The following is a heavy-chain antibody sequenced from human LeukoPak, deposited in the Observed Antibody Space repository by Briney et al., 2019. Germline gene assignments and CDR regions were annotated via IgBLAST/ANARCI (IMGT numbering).Heavy chain of an antibody. Sequence: GGSLRLSCAASRFTLSNYWMSWVRQAPGKGLEWVANIKQDGSETYYVDSVKGRFTIPRDNAKNSLSLQMNSLRAEDTAVYYCARQRGSGCLDYWGQGTLVTVSS. V-gene: IGHV3-7*01. CDR1: RFTLSNYW. CDR3: ARQRGSGCLDY. J-gene: IGHJ4*02. D-gene: IGHD6-19*01. CDR2: IKQDGSET.